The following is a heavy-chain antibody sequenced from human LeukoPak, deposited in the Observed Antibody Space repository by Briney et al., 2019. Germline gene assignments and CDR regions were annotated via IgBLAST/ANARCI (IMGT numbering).Heavy chain of an antibody. J-gene: IGHJ3*02. D-gene: IGHD2-15*01. CDR3: ASDRIEVDAFDI. CDR2: IYTSGST. CDR1: DGSINGYY. V-gene: IGHV4-4*07. Sequence: SETLSLTCTVSDGSINGYYWSWIRQPAGKGLEWIGRIYTSGSTNYNPSLKSRVTISVDTSKNQFSPKLSSVTAADTAVYYCASDRIEVDAFDIWGQGTMVTVSS.